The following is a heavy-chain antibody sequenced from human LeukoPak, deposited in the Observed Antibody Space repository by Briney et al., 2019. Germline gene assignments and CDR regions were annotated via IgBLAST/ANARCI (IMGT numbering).Heavy chain of an antibody. CDR3: ARARVAAKSGYMDV. Sequence: GGSLRLSCAASGFTFRSYGMHWVRQAPGKGLEWVAFIRYDGNNKYYADSVKGRFTISRDNPKNTLYLQMGSLRDEDLAVYYCARARVAAKSGYMDVWGTGTTVTISS. CDR1: GFTFRSYG. V-gene: IGHV3-30*02. J-gene: IGHJ6*03. CDR2: IRYDGNNK. D-gene: IGHD2-15*01.